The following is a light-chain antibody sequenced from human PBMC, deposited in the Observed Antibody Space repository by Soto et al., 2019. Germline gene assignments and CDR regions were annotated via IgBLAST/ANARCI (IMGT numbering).Light chain of an antibody. Sequence: EIVLTQSPGTLSLSPGERATLSCRASQSVSSNNLAWYQQRPGQAPRVVIYGSSTSATGIPGRFSGGGSGTDFPLTISILDPEDVAVYYRQQYGRSPFTFGPGTQVDIK. CDR2: GSS. J-gene: IGKJ3*01. CDR3: QQYGRSPFT. V-gene: IGKV3-20*01. CDR1: QSVSSNN.